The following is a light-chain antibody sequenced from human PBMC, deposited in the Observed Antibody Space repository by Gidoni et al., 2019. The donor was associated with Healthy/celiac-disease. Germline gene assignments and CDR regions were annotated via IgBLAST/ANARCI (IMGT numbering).Light chain of an antibody. Sequence: QSALTHPASVSGSPGQSITISCPGTSRDVGSYTLASWYQQPPGKAPNLMIYEVRKRPSGVANRFSGTKSGNTASLTISGLQAEDEADYYCCSYAGRSTPVVFGGGTKLTVL. CDR1: SRDVGSYTL. V-gene: IGLV2-23*02. CDR3: CSYAGRSTPVV. J-gene: IGLJ2*01. CDR2: EVR.